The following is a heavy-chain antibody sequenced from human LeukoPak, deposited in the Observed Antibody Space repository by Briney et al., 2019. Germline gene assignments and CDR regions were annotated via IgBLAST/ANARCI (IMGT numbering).Heavy chain of an antibody. CDR1: GGSFSGYY. CDR2: INHSGSS. Sequence: SETLSLTCAVYGGSFSGYYWSWIRPPPGKGLEWIGEINHSGSSNYNPSLKSRDTISVDTSKNQFSLKLSSVTAADTAVYYCARGPHYWGQGTLVTVSS. J-gene: IGHJ4*02. V-gene: IGHV4-34*01. CDR3: ARGPHY.